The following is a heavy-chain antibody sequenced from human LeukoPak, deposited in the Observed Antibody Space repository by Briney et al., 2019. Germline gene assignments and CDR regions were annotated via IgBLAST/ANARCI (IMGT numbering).Heavy chain of an antibody. CDR2: MYISGST. CDR1: GVSITNYY. V-gene: IGHV4-4*07. D-gene: IGHD1-26*01. J-gene: IGHJ4*02. Sequence: GTLSLTCTVSGVSITNYYLPWIRQPAGKGLEWIGRMYISGSTNYNPSLKSRVTLSIDKANNHFSLKLRAVTAADTAVYYCARDYRVGTPLHSWGQGTQVTVSS. CDR3: ARDYRVGTPLHS.